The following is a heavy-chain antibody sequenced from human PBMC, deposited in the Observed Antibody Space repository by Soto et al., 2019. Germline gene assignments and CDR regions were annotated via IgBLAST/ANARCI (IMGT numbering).Heavy chain of an antibody. D-gene: IGHD1-26*01. V-gene: IGHV3-30*18. Sequence: QVQLVESGGGVVQHGTSLRLSCAASGFTFKTHAMHWVRQAPGKGLEWMAVIAYDGNEKFYADSVKGRFTISRDNSKNALYLQINTLRNEDTAVYYCGKDVGDYVPYYYGVDVWGQGTTVTVSS. J-gene: IGHJ6*02. CDR3: GKDVGDYVPYYYGVDV. CDR1: GFTFKTHA. CDR2: IAYDGNEK.